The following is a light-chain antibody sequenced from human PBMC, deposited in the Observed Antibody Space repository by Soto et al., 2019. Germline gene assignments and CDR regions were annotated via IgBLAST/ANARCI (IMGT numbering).Light chain of an antibody. CDR2: GAS. CDR3: QQYGSSPRT. CDR1: QSVSSSY. Sequence: EIVLTQSPGTLSLSPGERATLSCRASQSVSSSYLAWYQQKPGQAPRLLMYGASSRATGIPDRFSGSGSGTDCTLTISRLEPEDFAVYYCQQYGSSPRTFGQGTTMEIK. V-gene: IGKV3-20*01. J-gene: IGKJ1*01.